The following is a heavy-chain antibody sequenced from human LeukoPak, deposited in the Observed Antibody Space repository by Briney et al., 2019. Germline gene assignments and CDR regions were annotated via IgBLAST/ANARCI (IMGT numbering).Heavy chain of an antibody. CDR3: ARSLSWGIQLWSHWFDP. V-gene: IGHV1-69*05. Sequence: SVKVSCEASGGTFSSYAISWVRQAPGQGLEWMGGIIPIFGTANYAQKFQGRVTITTDESTSTAYMELSSLRSEDTAVYYCARSLSWGIQLWSHWFDPWGQGTLVTVSS. CDR2: IIPIFGTA. D-gene: IGHD5-18*01. CDR1: GGTFSSYA. J-gene: IGHJ5*02.